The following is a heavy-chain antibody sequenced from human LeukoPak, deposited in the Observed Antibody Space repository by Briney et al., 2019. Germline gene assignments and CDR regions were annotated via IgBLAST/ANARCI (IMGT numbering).Heavy chain of an antibody. CDR3: ARGYDLWSYHYYMDV. CDR1: GGSISNYY. J-gene: IGHJ6*03. V-gene: IGHV4-59*12. D-gene: IGHD3-3*01. Sequence: PSETLSLTCTVSGGSISNYYWSWIRQPPGKGLEWIGYIYYSGTTNYNPSLKSRLTISVDTSKNQFSLKLSSVTAADTAVYYCARGYDLWSYHYYMDVWGKGTTVTVSS. CDR2: IYYSGTT.